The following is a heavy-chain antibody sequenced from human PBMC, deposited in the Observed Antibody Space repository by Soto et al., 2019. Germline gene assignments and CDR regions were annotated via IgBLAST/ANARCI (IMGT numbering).Heavy chain of an antibody. CDR1: EFTFSSHA. Sequence: GGSLRLSCAASEFTFSSHALNWVRQAPGKGPEWISYISITSATIHYADSAKGRFAISRDNAKNSLYLQMDSLRVEDTAVYYCARDGAMTGVFDYWGQGTLVTVSS. D-gene: IGHD3-9*01. V-gene: IGHV3-48*01. CDR2: ISITSATI. J-gene: IGHJ4*02. CDR3: ARDGAMTGVFDY.